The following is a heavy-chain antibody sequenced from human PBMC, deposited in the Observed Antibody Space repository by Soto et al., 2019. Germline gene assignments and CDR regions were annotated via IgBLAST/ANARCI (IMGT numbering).Heavy chain of an antibody. CDR2: ISYDGSNK. Sequence: GGSLRLSCAASGFTFSSYGMHWVRQAPGKGLEWVAVISYDGSNKYYADSVKGRFTISRDNSKNTLYLQMNSLRAEDTAVYYCAKDSNGQLDFWGQGTLVPVSS. J-gene: IGHJ1*01. CDR3: AKDSNGQLDF. D-gene: IGHD1-1*01. CDR1: GFTFSSYG. V-gene: IGHV3-30*18.